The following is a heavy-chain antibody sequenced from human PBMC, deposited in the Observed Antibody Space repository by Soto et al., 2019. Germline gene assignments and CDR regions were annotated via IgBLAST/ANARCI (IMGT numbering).Heavy chain of an antibody. CDR2: ISGSGGST. CDR3: EKDLDSSIADRRLYYYGMDV. D-gene: IGHD6-6*01. J-gene: IGHJ6*02. Sequence: PGVSLRLSCSASGFTFSSYAMSWVRQAPGKGLEWVSAISGSGGSTYYADSVKGRFTITRDNSKNTLYLQMNSLRAEDTAVYYCEKDLDSSIADRRLYYYGMDVWGQGNTVTVS. V-gene: IGHV3-23*01. CDR1: GFTFSSYA.